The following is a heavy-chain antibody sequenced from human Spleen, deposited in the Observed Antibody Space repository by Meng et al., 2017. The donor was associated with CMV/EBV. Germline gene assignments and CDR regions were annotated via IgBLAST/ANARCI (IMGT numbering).Heavy chain of an antibody. CDR2: INHSGST. D-gene: IGHD1-1*01. Sequence: LTCAVYGGSFSGYYWSWIRQPPGKGLEWIGEINHSGSTNYNPSLKSRVTISVDTSKNQFSLKLSSVTAADTAVYYCARPERGGYVNYWGQGTLVTVS. V-gene: IGHV4-34*01. J-gene: IGHJ4*02. CDR1: GGSFSGYY. CDR3: ARPERGGYVNY.